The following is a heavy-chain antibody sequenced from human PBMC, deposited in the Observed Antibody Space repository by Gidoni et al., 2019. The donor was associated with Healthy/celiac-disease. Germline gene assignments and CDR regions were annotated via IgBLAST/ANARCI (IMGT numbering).Heavy chain of an antibody. CDR3: ASGRTLYSSGWYPNDYYFDY. Sequence: QVQLQESGPGLVQPSQTLSLTCTVSGGSISSGDYYWSWIRQPPGKGLEWIGYISYSGSTYYHPSLNSLCTISVDTSTNQFSLKLSSVTAADTAVYYCASGRTLYSSGWYPNDYYFDYWGQGTLVTVSS. CDR2: ISYSGST. V-gene: IGHV4-30-4*01. CDR1: GGSISSGDYY. D-gene: IGHD6-19*01. J-gene: IGHJ4*02.